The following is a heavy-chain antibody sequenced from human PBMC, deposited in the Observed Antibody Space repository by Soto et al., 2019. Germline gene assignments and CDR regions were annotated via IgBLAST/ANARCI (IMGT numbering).Heavy chain of an antibody. V-gene: IGHV1-18*01. CDR3: AREEDSSSGGDRFDH. CDR2: ISAYNGNT. D-gene: IGHD2-21*02. J-gene: IGHJ5*02. CDR1: GYTFTSYG. Sequence: ASVKVSCKASGYTFTSYGISWVRQAPGQGLEWMGWISAYNGNTNYAQKLQGRVTMTTDTSTSTAYMELRSLRSDDTAVYYCAREEDSSSGGDRFDHWGQGTLVTVSS.